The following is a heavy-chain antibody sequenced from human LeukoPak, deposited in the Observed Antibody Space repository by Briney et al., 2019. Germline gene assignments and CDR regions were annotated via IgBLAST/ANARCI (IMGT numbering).Heavy chain of an antibody. J-gene: IGHJ6*03. CDR2: INHSGST. V-gene: IGHV4-34*01. Sequence: SETLSLTCAVYGGSFSGYYWSWIRQPPGKGLEWIGEINHSGSTNCNPSLKSRVTISVDTSKNQFSLKLSSVTAADTAVYYCARESANYDYVWGSYRSNYYYYYMDVWGKGTTVTISS. CDR3: ARESANYDYVWGSYRSNYYYYYMDV. D-gene: IGHD3-16*02. CDR1: GGSFSGYY.